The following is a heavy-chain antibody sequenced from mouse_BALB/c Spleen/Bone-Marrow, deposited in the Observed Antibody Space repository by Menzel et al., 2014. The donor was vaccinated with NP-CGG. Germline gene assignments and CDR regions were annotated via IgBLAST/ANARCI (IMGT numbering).Heavy chain of an antibody. V-gene: IGHV1-80*01. D-gene: IGHD4-1*01. CDR1: GYAFSSYW. CDR3: ARSELGRYYAMDY. J-gene: IGHJ4*01. CDR2: IYPGDGDT. Sequence: QVQLQQSGDELVRPGSSVKISCKASGYAFSSYWMNWVKQRPGQGLEWIGQIYPGDGDTNYNGKFKGKATLTADKSSSTAYMQLSSLTSEDSAVYFCARSELGRYYAMDYWGQGTSVTVSS.